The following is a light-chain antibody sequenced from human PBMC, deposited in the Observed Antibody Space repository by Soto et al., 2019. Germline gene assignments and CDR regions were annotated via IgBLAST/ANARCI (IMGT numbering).Light chain of an antibody. CDR2: GAS. Sequence: EIVMTQSPATLSVSPGETATLSCRASPSVSSYLAWYQQKPGQAPRLLIYGASTRATGIPARFSGSGSGTEFTLTISGLQSEDFAVYSCQQYNDWPLFTFGQGTRLEIK. V-gene: IGKV3-15*01. CDR1: PSVSSY. J-gene: IGKJ5*01. CDR3: QQYNDWPLFT.